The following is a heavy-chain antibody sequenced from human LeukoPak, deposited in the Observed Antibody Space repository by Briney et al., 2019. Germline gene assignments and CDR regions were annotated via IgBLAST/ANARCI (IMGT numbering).Heavy chain of an antibody. V-gene: IGHV3-7*01. J-gene: IGHJ5*02. CDR1: GFSFSSYW. CDR2: IKQDGSEK. Sequence: PGGSLRLSCAASGFSFSSYWMNWVRQAPGKGLEWVANIKQDGSEKYYVDSVRGRFTISRDNAKNSLYLQMNSLRAEDTAMYYCARDLAGGYCSGGSCTLFDPWGQGTLVTVSS. D-gene: IGHD2-15*01. CDR3: ARDLAGGYCSGGSCTLFDP.